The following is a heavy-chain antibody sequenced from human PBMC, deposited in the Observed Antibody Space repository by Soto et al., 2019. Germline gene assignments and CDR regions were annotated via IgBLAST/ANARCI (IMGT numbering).Heavy chain of an antibody. V-gene: IGHV4-31*03. Sequence: QVQLQESGPGLVKPSQTLSLTCTVSGGSISSGGYYWSWIRQHPGKGLEWIGYIYYSGSTYYNPSLKSRVTISVDTSKNQFSLKLSSXTAXXXXXXXXXXXXXXXXXXXXXXXXXGKKNWFDPWGQGTLVTVSS. CDR3: XXXXXXXXXXXXXXXXXGKKNWFDP. J-gene: IGHJ5*02. CDR1: GGSISSGGYY. CDR2: IYYSGST.